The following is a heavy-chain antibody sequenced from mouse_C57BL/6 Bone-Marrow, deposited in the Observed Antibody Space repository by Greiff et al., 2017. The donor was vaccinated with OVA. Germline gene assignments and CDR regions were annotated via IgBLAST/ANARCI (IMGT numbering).Heavy chain of an antibody. Sequence: VQLQQSGPELVKPGASVKLSCKASGYTFTSSDINWVKQRPGQGLEWIGWIYPRDGSTKYNGQFKGKATLTVATSSSTAYMELHSLTTDESAVYFCAVSYYSNYVKFAYWGQGTLVTVSA. CDR1: GYTFTSSD. J-gene: IGHJ3*01. CDR2: IYPRDGST. CDR3: AVSYYSNYVKFAY. V-gene: IGHV1-85*01. D-gene: IGHD2-5*01.